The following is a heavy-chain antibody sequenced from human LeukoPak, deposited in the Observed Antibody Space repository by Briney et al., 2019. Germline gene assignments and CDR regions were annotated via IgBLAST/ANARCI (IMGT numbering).Heavy chain of an antibody. CDR3: ARERLRWNY. D-gene: IGHD4-23*01. J-gene: IGHJ4*02. CDR2: ISSNGGST. CDR1: GFIFSSYA. V-gene: IGHV3-64*01. Sequence: GGSLRLSCAASGFIFSSYAMHWVRQAPGKGLEYVSAISSNGGSTYYANSVKGRFTISRDNSKNTLYLQMGSLRAEDMAVYYCARERLRWNYWGQGTLVTVSS.